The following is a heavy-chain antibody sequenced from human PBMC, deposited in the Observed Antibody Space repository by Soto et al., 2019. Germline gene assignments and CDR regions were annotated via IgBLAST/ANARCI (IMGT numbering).Heavy chain of an antibody. V-gene: IGHV3-33*01. J-gene: IGHJ4*02. CDR2: IWYDGSNK. CDR3: GPDTLDY. CDR1: GFMFSSHG. Sequence: QVQLVESGGGVVQPGRSLRLSCAASGFMFSSHGMHWIRQAPGKGLEWVAVIWYDGSNKYYADSVKGRFTISRDNSKNTLYLQMNSLRVEDTAVYYCGPDTLDYWGQGTVVTVSS.